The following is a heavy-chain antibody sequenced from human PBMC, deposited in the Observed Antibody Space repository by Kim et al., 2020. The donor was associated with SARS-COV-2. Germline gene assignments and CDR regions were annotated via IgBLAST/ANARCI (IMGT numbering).Heavy chain of an antibody. J-gene: IGHJ4*02. Sequence: DSVKGRFTISRDNYKNTLYLQMNSLRAEDTAVYYCAKDLSIVGATYFDYWGQGTLVTVSS. V-gene: IGHV3-23*01. D-gene: IGHD1-26*01. CDR3: AKDLSIVGATYFDY.